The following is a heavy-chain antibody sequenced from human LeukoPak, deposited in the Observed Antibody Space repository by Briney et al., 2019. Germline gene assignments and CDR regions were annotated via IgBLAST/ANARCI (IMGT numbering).Heavy chain of an antibody. V-gene: IGHV4-39*07. Sequence: SETLSLTCTVSGGSTSSSSYYWGWIRQPPGKGLEWIGSIYYSGSTYYNPSLKSRVTISVDTSKNQFSLKLSSVTAADTAVYYCARVRYYDSSGYPPRDWYFDLWGRGTLVTVSS. D-gene: IGHD3-22*01. CDR3: ARVRYYDSSGYPPRDWYFDL. CDR2: IYYSGST. J-gene: IGHJ2*01. CDR1: GGSTSSSSYY.